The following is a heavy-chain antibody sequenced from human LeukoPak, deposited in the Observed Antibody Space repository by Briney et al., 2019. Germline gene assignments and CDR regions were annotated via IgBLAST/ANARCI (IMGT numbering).Heavy chain of an antibody. J-gene: IGHJ4*02. CDR3: ARAIGYCTNDVCAPGWYFDY. V-gene: IGHV4-61*02. D-gene: IGHD2-8*01. Sequence: SQTLSLTCTVSGGSISSGSYYWSWIRQPAGKGLEWIGRIYTSGSTNYNPSLKSRVTISVDTSKNQFSLKLSSVTAADTAVYYCARAIGYCTNDVCAPGWYFDYWGQGTLVTVSS. CDR2: IYTSGST. CDR1: GGSISSGSYY.